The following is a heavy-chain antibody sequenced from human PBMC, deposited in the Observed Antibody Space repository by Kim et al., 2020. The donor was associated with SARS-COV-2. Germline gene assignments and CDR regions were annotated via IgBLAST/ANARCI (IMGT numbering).Heavy chain of an antibody. Sequence: SVKVSCKASGFTFTSSAMQWVRQARGQRLEWIGWIVVGSGNTNYAQKFQERVTITRDMSTSTAYMELSSLRSEDTAVYYCAAPTITGTQRAGAGMDVWGQGTTVTVSS. J-gene: IGHJ6*02. D-gene: IGHD1-20*01. CDR2: IVVGSGNT. CDR3: AAPTITGTQRAGAGMDV. CDR1: GFTFTSSA. V-gene: IGHV1-58*02.